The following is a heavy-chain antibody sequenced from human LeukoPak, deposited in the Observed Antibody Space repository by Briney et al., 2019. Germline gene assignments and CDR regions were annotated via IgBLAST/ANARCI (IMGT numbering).Heavy chain of an antibody. D-gene: IGHD3-10*01. CDR3: ARVQRLLGNAYGIDY. CDR2: ISTTDDRM. V-gene: IGHV3-48*03. J-gene: IGHJ4*02. Sequence: GGSLRLSCAASGFTFSNYAMSWVRQAPGKGLEWVSYISTTDDRMNYADSVKGRFTISRDNAKSSLFLQTNSLRVEDTAIYYCARVQRLLGNAYGIDYWGQGTLVTVSS. CDR1: GFTFSNYA.